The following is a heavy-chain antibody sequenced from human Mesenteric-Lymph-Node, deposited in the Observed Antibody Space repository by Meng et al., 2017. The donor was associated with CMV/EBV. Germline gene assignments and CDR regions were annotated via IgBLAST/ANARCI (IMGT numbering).Heavy chain of an antibody. V-gene: IGHV3-66*02. CDR3: ARDPGCSGGSCYSGVDY. D-gene: IGHD2-15*01. CDR1: GFTFSSYW. J-gene: IGHJ4*02. CDR2: IYSGGST. Sequence: GESLKISCAASGFTFSSYWMSWVRQAPGKGLEWVSVIYSGGSTYYADSVKGRFTISRDNSKNTLYLQMNSLRAEDTAVYYCARDPGCSGGSCYSGVDYWGQGTLVTVSS.